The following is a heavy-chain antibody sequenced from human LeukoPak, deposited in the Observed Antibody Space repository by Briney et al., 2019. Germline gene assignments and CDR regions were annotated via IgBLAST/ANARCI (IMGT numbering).Heavy chain of an antibody. V-gene: IGHV4-39*01. Sequence: DPSETLSLTCTVSGGSISSSSYYWGWIRQPPGKGLEWIGSIYYSGSTYYNPSLKSRVTISVDTSKNQFSLKLSSVTAADTAVYYCARHQKYGPFGYWGQGTLVTVSS. CDR2: IYYSGST. CDR1: GGSISSSSYY. J-gene: IGHJ4*02. CDR3: ARHQKYGPFGY. D-gene: IGHD3-10*01.